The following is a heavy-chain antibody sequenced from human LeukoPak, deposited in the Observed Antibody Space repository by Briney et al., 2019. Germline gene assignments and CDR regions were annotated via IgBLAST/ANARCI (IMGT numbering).Heavy chain of an antibody. V-gene: IGHV3-21*01. J-gene: IGHJ4*02. D-gene: IGHD3-22*01. Sequence: GGSLRLSCAASGFTFSSYSMNWVRQAPGKGLEWVSSISSSSSYIYYADSVKGRFTISRDNAKNSLYLQMNSLRAEDTAAYYCGMGGHYYDSSGYNPGGVVNYWGQGTLVTVSS. CDR1: GFTFSSYS. CDR3: GMGGHYYDSSGYNPGGVVNY. CDR2: ISSSSSYI.